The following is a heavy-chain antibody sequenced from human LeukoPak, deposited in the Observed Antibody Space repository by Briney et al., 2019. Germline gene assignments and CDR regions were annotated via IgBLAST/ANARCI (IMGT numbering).Heavy chain of an antibody. CDR3: AKDMWQLANYFDY. V-gene: IGHV3-30-3*01. CDR1: GFTFSSYA. J-gene: IGHJ4*02. D-gene: IGHD6-13*01. Sequence: PGRSLRLSCAASGFTFSSYAMHWVRQAPGKGLEWVAVISYDGSNKYYADSVKGRFTISRDNSKNSLYLQMNSLRTEDTALYYCAKDMWQLANYFDYWGQGTLVTVSS. CDR2: ISYDGSNK.